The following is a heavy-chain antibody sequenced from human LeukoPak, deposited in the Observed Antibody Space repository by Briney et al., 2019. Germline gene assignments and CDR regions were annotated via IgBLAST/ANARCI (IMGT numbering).Heavy chain of an antibody. CDR2: IYTSGST. CDR3: ARERYYDYVWGSYRSYYFDY. D-gene: IGHD3-16*02. CDR1: GGSISSSSYY. J-gene: IGHJ4*02. Sequence: SETLSLTCTVSGGSISSSSYYWSWIRQPAGKGLEWIGRIYTSGSTNYNPSLKSRVTMSVDTSKNQFSLKLSSVTAADTAVYYCARERYYDYVWGSYRSYYFDYWGQGTLVTVSS. V-gene: IGHV4-61*02.